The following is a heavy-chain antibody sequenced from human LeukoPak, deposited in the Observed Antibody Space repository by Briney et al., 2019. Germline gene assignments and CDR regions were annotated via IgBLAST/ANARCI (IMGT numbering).Heavy chain of an antibody. CDR1: GFTFSSYG. CDR3: TTSTSDQPITIFGVVTLVDYMDV. Sequence: GRSLRLSCAASGFTFSSYGMHWVRQAPGKGLEWVGRIKSKTDGGTTDYAAPVKGRFTISRDDSKNTLYLQMNSLKTEDTAVYYCTTSTSDQPITIFGVVTLVDYMDVWGKGTTVTVSS. V-gene: IGHV3-15*01. J-gene: IGHJ6*03. CDR2: IKSKTDGGTT. D-gene: IGHD3-3*01.